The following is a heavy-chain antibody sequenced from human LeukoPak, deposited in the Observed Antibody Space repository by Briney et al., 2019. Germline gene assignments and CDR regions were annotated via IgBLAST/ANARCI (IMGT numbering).Heavy chain of an antibody. D-gene: IGHD3-10*01. CDR2: ISYDGSSK. V-gene: IGHV3-30-3*01. CDR1: GFTFSSYA. J-gene: IGHJ6*02. Sequence: PGGSLRLSCAASGFTFSSYAMHWVRQAPGKGLEWVAIISYDGSSKYYADSVKGRFTISRDNSNNTLYLQMNSLRAEDTAVYYCAGSQYYYGSGSYFSSPGMDVWGQGTTVTVSS. CDR3: AGSQYYYGSGSYFSSPGMDV.